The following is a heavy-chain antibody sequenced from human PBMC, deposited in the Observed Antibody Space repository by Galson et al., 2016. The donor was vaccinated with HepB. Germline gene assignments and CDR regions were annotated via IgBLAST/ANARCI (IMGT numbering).Heavy chain of an antibody. Sequence: SLRLSCAASGFSLKSFHMHWVRQAPGKGLEWVALVPNDGGNKQYADSVKGRFTISRDSSENTMRLQMNSLRVEDTALYYCGTERGSSGAAAWFDLWGQGTLVTGSS. CDR3: GTERGSSGAAAWFDL. J-gene: IGHJ5*02. V-gene: IGHV3-30-3*01. D-gene: IGHD6-6*01. CDR1: GFSLKSFH. CDR2: VPNDGGNK.